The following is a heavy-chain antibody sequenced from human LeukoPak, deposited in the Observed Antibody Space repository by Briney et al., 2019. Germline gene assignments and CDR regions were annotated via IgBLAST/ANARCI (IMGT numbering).Heavy chain of an antibody. CDR3: ARATGYCSGGSCYHFDY. D-gene: IGHD2-15*01. Sequence: SVKVSCKASGGTFSSYAISWVRQAPGQGLEWIGRIIPIFGTANYAQKFQGRVTITADKSTSTAYMELSSLRSEDTAVYYCARATGYCSGGSCYHFDYWGQGTLVTVSS. J-gene: IGHJ4*02. CDR1: GGTFSSYA. CDR2: IIPIFGTA. V-gene: IGHV1-69*06.